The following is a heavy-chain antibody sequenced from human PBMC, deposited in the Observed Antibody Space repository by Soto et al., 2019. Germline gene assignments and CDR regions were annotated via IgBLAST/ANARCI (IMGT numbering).Heavy chain of an antibody. D-gene: IGHD4-4*01. CDR1: GFTVRSNY. CDR3: ARGSDYSTFDY. CDR2: IYSGGST. J-gene: IGHJ4*02. V-gene: IGHV3-53*01. Sequence: GGSLRLSCAASGFTVRSNYMSWVRQAPGKGLELVSVIYSGGSTYYADSVKGRFTISRDNSKNTLYLQMNSLRAEDTAVYYCARGSDYSTFDYWGQGTPVNVSS.